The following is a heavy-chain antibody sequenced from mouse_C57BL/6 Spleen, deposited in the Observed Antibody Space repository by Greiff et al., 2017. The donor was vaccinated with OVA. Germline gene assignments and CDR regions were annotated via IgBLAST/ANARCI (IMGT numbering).Heavy chain of an antibody. J-gene: IGHJ1*03. V-gene: IGHV1-26*01. CDR1: GYTFTDYY. CDR3: ARRDYGSSYEYFDV. D-gene: IGHD1-1*01. Sequence: VQLQQSGPELVKPGASVKISCKASGYTFTDYYMNWVKQSHGKSLEWIGDINPNNGGTSYNQKFKGKATLTVDKSSSTAYMELRSLTSEDSAVYYCARRDYGSSYEYFDVWGTGTTVTVSS. CDR2: INPNNGGT.